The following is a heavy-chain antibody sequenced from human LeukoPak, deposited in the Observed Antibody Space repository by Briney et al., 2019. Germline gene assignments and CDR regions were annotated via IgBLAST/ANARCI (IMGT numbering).Heavy chain of an antibody. J-gene: IGHJ4*02. Sequence: SETLSLTCTVSGGSMSSYYWNWIRQSARKGLEWIGHIYTSGTTNYNPSLKSRVTMSGDTSKNQFFLRLSSVTAADTAVYYCARGHSSGWRNFDYWGQGTLVTVSS. CDR3: ARGHSSGWRNFDY. D-gene: IGHD6-19*01. CDR1: GGSMSSYY. CDR2: IYTSGTT. V-gene: IGHV4-4*07.